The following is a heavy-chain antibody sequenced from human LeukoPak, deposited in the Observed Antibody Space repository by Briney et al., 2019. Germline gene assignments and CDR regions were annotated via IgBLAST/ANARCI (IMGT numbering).Heavy chain of an antibody. CDR1: GGSISSGGHY. CDR2: IYYSGTT. V-gene: IGHV4-31*03. J-gene: IGHJ6*02. D-gene: IGHD4-11*01. Sequence: SQTLSLTCTVSGGSISSGGHYWSWIRQQPGKGLEWIGYIYYSGTTYYNPSLKSRVTISVDTSKNQFSLKLNSVTAADTAVYYCARAGAVTTYNYYYYYGMDVWGQGTTVTVSS. CDR3: ARAGAVTTYNYYYYYGMDV.